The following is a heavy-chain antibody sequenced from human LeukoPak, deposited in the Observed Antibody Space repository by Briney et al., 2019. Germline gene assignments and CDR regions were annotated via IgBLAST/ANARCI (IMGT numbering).Heavy chain of an antibody. V-gene: IGHV3-53*01. J-gene: IGHJ5*02. CDR3: ARGFNRGFDP. Sequence: PGGSLRLSCAASGFTVSSNYMSWVRQAPGKGLEWVSVIYTGGSTYYADSVKGRFTISRDNSKNTLYLQVNSLRVEDTAVYYCARGFNRGFDPWGQGTLVTVSS. D-gene: IGHD1-14*01. CDR1: GFTVSSNY. CDR2: IYTGGST.